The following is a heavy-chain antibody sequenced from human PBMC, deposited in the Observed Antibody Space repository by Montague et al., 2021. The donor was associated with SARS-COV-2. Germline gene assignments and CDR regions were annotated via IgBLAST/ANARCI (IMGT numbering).Heavy chain of an antibody. D-gene: IGHD2-8*02. V-gene: IGHV4-59*12. Sequence: SETLSLTCTASSGSLSGYYWNWIRQPPGKGLEWIGFTHYSGTTKXNPSLKSRLNMSLDTSKHQFSLTLNSVTAADTAIYYCARGTAYDHVYYWGQGAPVTVAS. CDR1: SGSLSGYY. CDR3: ARGTAYDHVYY. CDR2: THYSGTT. J-gene: IGHJ4*02.